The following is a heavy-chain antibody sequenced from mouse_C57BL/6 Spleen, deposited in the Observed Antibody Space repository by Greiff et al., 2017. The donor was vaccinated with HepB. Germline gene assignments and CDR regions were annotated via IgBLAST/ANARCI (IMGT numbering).Heavy chain of an antibody. J-gene: IGHJ2*01. CDR1: GYAFTNYL. CDR2: INPGSGDT. Sequence: QVQLQQSGAELVRPGTSVKVSCKASGYAFTNYLIEWVKQRPGQGLEWIGVINPGSGDTNYNGKFKGKATLTADKSSSTAYMQLSSLTSEDSAVYFCARFGYGLFDYWGQGTTLTVSS. D-gene: IGHD2-2*01. V-gene: IGHV1-54*01. CDR3: ARFGYGLFDY.